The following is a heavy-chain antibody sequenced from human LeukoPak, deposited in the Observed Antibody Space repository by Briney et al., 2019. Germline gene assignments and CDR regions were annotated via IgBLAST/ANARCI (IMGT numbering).Heavy chain of an antibody. CDR1: GGSINGYS. Sequence: PSETLSLTCSVSGGSINGYSWTWIRQPPGMRLWWVGHISYTGTTNYNPSLTTRVAISVDTSTNQFSLKLTSVTAADTGMYFCARLGGNWNSPGRDYWGQGTLVTVSS. V-gene: IGHV4-59*12. D-gene: IGHD3-10*01. J-gene: IGHJ4*02. CDR3: ARLGGNWNSPGRDY. CDR2: ISYTGTT.